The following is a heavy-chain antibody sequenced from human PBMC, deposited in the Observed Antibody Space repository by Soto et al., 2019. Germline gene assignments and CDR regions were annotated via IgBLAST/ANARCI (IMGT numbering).Heavy chain of an antibody. V-gene: IGHV4-39*01. CDR3: SDMRGQCLPRD. CDR1: GGSIRSSDYY. Sequence: PSETLSLTCTVSGGSIRSSDYYWGWIRQPPGEGLEWIANINDGGSAYYNPSLRSRVTISVDTSKNQFSLKLRSVTAADTAVYYCSDMRGQCLPRDWGQGILVTVPS. D-gene: IGHD6-19*01. J-gene: IGHJ4*02. CDR2: INDGGSA.